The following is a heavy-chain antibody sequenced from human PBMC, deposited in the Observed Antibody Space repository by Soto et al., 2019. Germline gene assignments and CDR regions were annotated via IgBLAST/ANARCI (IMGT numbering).Heavy chain of an antibody. V-gene: IGHV4-30-2*01. D-gene: IGHD5-12*01. CDR3: AAGGGLPRYY. CDR1: GGSISSGGYS. CDR2: IYHSGST. Sequence: QLQLQESGSGLVKPSQTLSLTCAVSGGSISSGGYSWSWIRQPPGKGLEWIGYIYHSGSTYYNPSIKSRVTIAVDRSKNQFSMKLSSVTAADTAVYYCAAGGGLPRYYWGQGTLVTVSS. J-gene: IGHJ4*02.